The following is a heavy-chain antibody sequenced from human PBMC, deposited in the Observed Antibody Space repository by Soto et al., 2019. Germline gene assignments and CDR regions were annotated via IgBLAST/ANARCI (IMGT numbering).Heavy chain of an antibody. Sequence: QVQLVESGGGVVQPGRSLRLSCAASGFTFSSYTMHWVRQAPGKGLEWVAVISYDDGVNKYYADSVKGRFTISRDNSKNTLYLQMNSLGAEDTAVYYCARSIAVAGTPEFDYWGQGALVTVSS. D-gene: IGHD6-19*01. CDR1: GFTFSSYT. J-gene: IGHJ4*02. V-gene: IGHV3-30-3*01. CDR3: ARSIAVAGTPEFDY. CDR2: ISYDDGVNK.